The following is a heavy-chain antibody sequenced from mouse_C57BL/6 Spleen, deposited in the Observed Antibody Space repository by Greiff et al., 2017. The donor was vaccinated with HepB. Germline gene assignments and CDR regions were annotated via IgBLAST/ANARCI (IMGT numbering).Heavy chain of an antibody. CDR1: GFNIKDYY. J-gene: IGHJ4*01. CDR3: TIYYGNYGYAMDY. D-gene: IGHD2-1*01. CDR2: IDPEDGDT. V-gene: IGHV14-1*01. Sequence: EVQLQQSGAELVRPGASVKLSCTASGFNIKDYYMHWVKQRPEQGLEWIGRIDPEDGDTEYAPKFQGKATMTADTSSNTSYRQLSSLTSEDTAVYYCTIYYGNYGYAMDYWGQGTSVTVSS.